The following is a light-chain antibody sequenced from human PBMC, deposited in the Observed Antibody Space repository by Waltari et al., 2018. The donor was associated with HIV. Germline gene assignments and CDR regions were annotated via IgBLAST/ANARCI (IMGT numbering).Light chain of an antibody. Sequence: QSALTQPASVSGSIGQSITISCTGTSSDVGSYNLVSWYQHHPGKAPKLIIYEVYKRPLGVSNRFSGSKSGNTASLTVSGLQAEDEADYYCCSYAGSSIPFGGGTKLTVL. J-gene: IGLJ2*01. CDR3: CSYAGSSIP. CDR1: SSDVGSYNL. CDR2: EVY. V-gene: IGLV2-23*02.